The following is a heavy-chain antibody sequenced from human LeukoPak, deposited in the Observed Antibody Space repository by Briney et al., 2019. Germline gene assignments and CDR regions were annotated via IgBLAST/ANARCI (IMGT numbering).Heavy chain of an antibody. D-gene: IGHD6-6*01. V-gene: IGHV4-59*01. CDR1: GGSISSYY. J-gene: IGHJ4*02. Sequence: SETLSLTCTVSGGSISSYYWSWIRQPPGKGLEWIGYIYYSGSTNYNPSLTSRVTISVDTSKNQFSLKLSSVTAADTAVYYCARGKEQLGYWGQGTLVTVSS. CDR2: IYYSGST. CDR3: ARGKEQLGY.